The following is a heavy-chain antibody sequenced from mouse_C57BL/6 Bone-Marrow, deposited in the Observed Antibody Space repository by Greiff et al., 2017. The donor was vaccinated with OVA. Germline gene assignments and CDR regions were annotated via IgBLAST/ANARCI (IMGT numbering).Heavy chain of an antibody. CDR1: GFNIKDDY. CDR2: IDPENGDT. V-gene: IGHV14-4*01. Sequence: EVQGVESGAELVRPGASVKLSCTASGFNIKDDYMHWVKQRPEQGLEWIGWIDPENGDTEYASKFQGKATITADTSSNTAYLQLSSLTSEDTAVYYCTTRGCLYYFDYWGQGTTLTVSS. J-gene: IGHJ2*01. CDR3: TTRGCLYYFDY.